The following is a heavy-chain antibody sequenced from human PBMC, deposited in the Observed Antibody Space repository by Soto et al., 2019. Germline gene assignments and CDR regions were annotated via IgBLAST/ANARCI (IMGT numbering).Heavy chain of an antibody. CDR1: GFTFSSYG. J-gene: IGHJ6*02. V-gene: IGHV3-30*18. CDR2: ISYDGSNK. CDR3: AKEGKAYYYGMDV. Sequence: GSLRLSCAASGFTFSSYGMHWVRQAPGKGLEWVAVISYDGSNKYYADSVKGRFTISRDNSKNTLYLQMNSLRAEDTAVYYCAKEGKAYYYGMDVWGQGTTVTVSS.